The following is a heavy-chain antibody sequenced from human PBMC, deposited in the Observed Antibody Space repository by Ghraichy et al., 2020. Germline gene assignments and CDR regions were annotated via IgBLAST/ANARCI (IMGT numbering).Heavy chain of an antibody. CDR3: ARVSLYCSSTSCYSRPYYMDV. J-gene: IGHJ6*03. Sequence: ESLNISCAVSGGSISSSNWWSWVRQPPGKGLEWIGEIYHSGSTNYNPSLKSRVTISVDKSKNQFSLKLSSVTAADTAVYYCARVSLYCSSTSCYSRPYYMDVWGKGTTVTVSS. V-gene: IGHV4-4*02. CDR2: IYHSGST. CDR1: GGSISSSNW. D-gene: IGHD2-2*01.